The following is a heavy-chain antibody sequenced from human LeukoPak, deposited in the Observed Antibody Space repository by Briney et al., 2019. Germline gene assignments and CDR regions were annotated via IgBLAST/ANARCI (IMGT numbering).Heavy chain of an antibody. Sequence: EASVKVSCKASGYTFTGYYMHWVRQAPGHGLEWMGWINPNSGGTNYAQKFQGRVTMTRDTSISTSYMELSRLRSDDTAVYYCARPVVAAIPYGMDVWGQGTTVTVSS. V-gene: IGHV1-2*02. CDR3: ARPVVAAIPYGMDV. D-gene: IGHD2-15*01. CDR2: INPNSGGT. CDR1: GYTFTGYY. J-gene: IGHJ6*01.